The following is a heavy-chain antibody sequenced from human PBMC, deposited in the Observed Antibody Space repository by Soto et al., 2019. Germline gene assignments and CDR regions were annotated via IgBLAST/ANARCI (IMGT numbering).Heavy chain of an antibody. CDR2: ISGSGGST. CDR1: GFTFSSYV. D-gene: IGHD3-22*01. J-gene: IGHJ4*02. CDR3: AKAGYYDSSGYYYEYYFDY. V-gene: IGHV3-23*01. Sequence: GGSLRLSCAASGFTFSSYVMSWVRQAPGKGLEWVSAISGSGGSTYYADSVKGRFTISRDNSKNTLYLQMNSLRAEDTAVYYCAKAGYYDSSGYYYEYYFDYWGQGTLVTVSS.